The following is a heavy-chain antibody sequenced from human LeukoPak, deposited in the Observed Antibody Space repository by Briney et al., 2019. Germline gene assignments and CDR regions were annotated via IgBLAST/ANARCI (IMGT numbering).Heavy chain of an antibody. CDR1: GGSISSSSYY. D-gene: IGHD2-15*01. Sequence: SETLSLTCTVSGGSISSSSYYWGWIRQPPGKGLEWIGSIYYSGSTYYNPSLKSRVTISVDTSKNQFSLKLSSVTAADTAVYYCASSGYRSGGSCYSFWGQGTLVTVSS. V-gene: IGHV4-39*07. CDR2: IYYSGST. J-gene: IGHJ4*02. CDR3: ASSGYRSGGSCYSF.